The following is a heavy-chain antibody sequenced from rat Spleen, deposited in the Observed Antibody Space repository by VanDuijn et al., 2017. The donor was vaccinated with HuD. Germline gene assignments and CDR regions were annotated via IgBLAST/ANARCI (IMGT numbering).Heavy chain of an antibody. CDR2: ISYSGST. V-gene: IGHV3-1*01. D-gene: IGHD4-3*01. J-gene: IGHJ3*01. CDR1: GNSITSNY. Sequence: EVQLQESGPGLVKPAQSLSLTCSVTGNSITSNYWGWVRKFPGNKMEWMGYISYSGSTSYNPSLKSRFSITRDTSKNQFFLQLNSVTTEDTATYYCATGGTYNSGYEIWFAYWGQGTLVTVSS. CDR3: ATGGTYNSGYEIWFAY.